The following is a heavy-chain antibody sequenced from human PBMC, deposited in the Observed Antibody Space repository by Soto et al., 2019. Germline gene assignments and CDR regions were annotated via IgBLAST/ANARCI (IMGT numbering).Heavy chain of an antibody. CDR2: IYYSGST. Sequence: SETLSLTCTVSGGSISSYYWSWIRQPPGKGLEWIGYIYYSGSTNYNPSLKSRVTISVDTSKNQFSPKLSSVTAADTAVYYCARGHSSGWIDAFDIWGQGTMVTVSS. D-gene: IGHD6-19*01. CDR3: ARGHSSGWIDAFDI. J-gene: IGHJ3*02. CDR1: GGSISSYY. V-gene: IGHV4-59*01.